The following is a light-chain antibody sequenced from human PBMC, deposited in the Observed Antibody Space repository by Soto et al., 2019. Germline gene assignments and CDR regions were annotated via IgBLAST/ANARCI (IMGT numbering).Light chain of an antibody. J-gene: IGKJ1*01. V-gene: IGKV3-15*01. CDR1: QNIIMN. Sequence: EIQMTQSPDTLSVSLGDRATLSCRASQNIIMNMAWYQQTPGQPPRLLFFGASTNAAGCPARFLASGAGTEFTLTIASLQSEDFAVYFCQQYHNWPPWTFGQGTRVEIK. CDR3: QQYHNWPPWT. CDR2: GAS.